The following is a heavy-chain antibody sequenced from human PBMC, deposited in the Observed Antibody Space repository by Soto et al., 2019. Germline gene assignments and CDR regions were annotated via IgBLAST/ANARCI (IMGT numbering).Heavy chain of an antibody. CDR1: GFTFSSYA. Sequence: QPGGSLRLSCAASGFTFSSYAMSWVRQAPGKGLEWVSAISGSGGSTYYADSVKGRFTISRDNSKNTLYLQMNSLRAEDTAVYYCAKQPMIVVVITYYFDYWGQGTLVTVSS. CDR3: AKQPMIVVVITYYFDY. D-gene: IGHD3-22*01. CDR2: ISGSGGST. V-gene: IGHV3-23*01. J-gene: IGHJ4*02.